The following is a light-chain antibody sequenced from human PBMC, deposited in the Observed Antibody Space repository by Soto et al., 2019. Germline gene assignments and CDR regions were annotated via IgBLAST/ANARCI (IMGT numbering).Light chain of an antibody. CDR3: QQYKSYSWT. CDR1: QSISSW. V-gene: IGKV1-5*03. CDR2: EAS. J-gene: IGKJ1*01. Sequence: DIQMTQSPSTLSAPVGDRVTITCRASQSISSWLAWYQEKPGKAPKLLIHEASSLESGVPSRFSGSGSGTEFTLTISSLQPDDFATYYCQQYKSYSWTFGQGTKVDIK.